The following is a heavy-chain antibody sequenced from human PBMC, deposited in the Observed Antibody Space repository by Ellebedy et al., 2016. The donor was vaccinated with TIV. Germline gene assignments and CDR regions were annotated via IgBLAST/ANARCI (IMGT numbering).Heavy chain of an antibody. V-gene: IGHV4-39*01. CDR2: IYYSGST. D-gene: IGHD4-17*01. CDR1: GGSISSSSYY. J-gene: IGHJ6*02. Sequence: MPGGSLRLSCTVSGGSISSSSYYWGWLRQPPGKGLEWIGSIYYSGSTYYNPSLKSRVTISVDTSKNQFSLKLSSVTAADTAVYYCARGAVTTVTARYYYYGMDVWGQGTTVTVSS. CDR3: ARGAVTTVTARYYYYGMDV.